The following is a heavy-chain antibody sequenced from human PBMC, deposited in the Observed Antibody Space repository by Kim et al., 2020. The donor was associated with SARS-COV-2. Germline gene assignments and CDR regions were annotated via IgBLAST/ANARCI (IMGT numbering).Heavy chain of an antibody. J-gene: IGHJ5*02. CDR1: GYTFTGYY. Sequence: ASVKVSCKASGYTFTGYYMHWVRQAPGQGLEWMGWINPNSGGTNYAQKFQGRVTMTRDTSISTAYMELSRLRSDDTAVYYCARGGIVVVVAATRVPFDPWGQGTLVTVSS. CDR3: ARGGIVVVVAATRVPFDP. V-gene: IGHV1-2*02. D-gene: IGHD2-15*01. CDR2: INPNSGGT.